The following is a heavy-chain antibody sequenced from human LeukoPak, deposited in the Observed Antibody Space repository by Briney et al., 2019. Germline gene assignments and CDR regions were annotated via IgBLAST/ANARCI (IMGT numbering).Heavy chain of an antibody. CDR1: GGSISSYY. CDR3: AGDYGSGSYRFDY. Sequence: SETLSLTCTVSGGSISSYYWSWIRQPPGKGLEWIGYIYYSGSTNYNPSLRSRVTISIDTSKNQFSMKLSSVTAADTAGYYCAGDYGSGSYRFDYWGQGTLVTVSS. J-gene: IGHJ4*02. V-gene: IGHV4-59*12. D-gene: IGHD3-10*01. CDR2: IYYSGST.